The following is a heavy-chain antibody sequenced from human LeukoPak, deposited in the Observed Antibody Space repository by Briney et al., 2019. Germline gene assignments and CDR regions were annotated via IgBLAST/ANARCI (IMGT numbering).Heavy chain of an antibody. D-gene: IGHD2-2*01. Sequence: GESLKISCKGSGDTFTTYWIGWVRQMPGKGLEWMGVIYPGDSRIRYNPSFEGQVTISADKSISTAYLQWSSLKASDTAIYCACRDLTSIWSGPWGQGTLVTVSS. CDR2: IYPGDSRI. V-gene: IGHV5-51*01. CDR1: GDTFTTYW. CDR3: ACRDLTSIWSGP. J-gene: IGHJ5*02.